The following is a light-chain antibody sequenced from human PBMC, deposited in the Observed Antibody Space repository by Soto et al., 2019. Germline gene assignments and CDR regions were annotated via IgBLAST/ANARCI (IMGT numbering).Light chain of an antibody. V-gene: IGLV2-23*01. J-gene: IGLJ2*01. CDR1: SSDVGSYSL. Sequence: QSVLTQPASVAGSPGQSITISCTGTSSDVGSYSLVSWYQQHPGKAPKLMIYEGSKRPPGVSNRFSGSKSGNTAALTISGLQAEDEADYYCCSYAGSSTLFGGGTKVTVL. CDR3: CSYAGSSTL. CDR2: EGS.